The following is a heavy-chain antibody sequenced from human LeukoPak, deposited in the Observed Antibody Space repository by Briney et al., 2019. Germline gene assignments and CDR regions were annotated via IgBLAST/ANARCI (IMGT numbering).Heavy chain of an antibody. CDR2: IRYDGSNK. V-gene: IGHV3-30*02. Sequence: GGSLRLSCAASGFTFSSYGMHWVRQAPGKGLEWVAFIRYDGSNKYYADSVKGRFTISRDNSKNTLYLQMNSLRAEDTAVDYCAKYRVGAARPLGWFDPWGQGTLVTVSS. CDR1: GFTFSSYG. J-gene: IGHJ5*02. D-gene: IGHD6-6*01. CDR3: AKYRVGAARPLGWFDP.